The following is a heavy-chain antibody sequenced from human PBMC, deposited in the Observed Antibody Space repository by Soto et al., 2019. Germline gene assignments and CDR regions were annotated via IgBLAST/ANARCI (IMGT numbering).Heavy chain of an antibody. CDR1: GGSISSGGSF. V-gene: IGHV4-30-4*01. CDR3: AREAGNDDVLTCFHCNWFDP. J-gene: IGHJ5*02. CDR2: ISNTGST. Sequence: QVQLQESGPGLVKPSQTLSLTCTVSGGSISSGGSFWNWIRQPPGKGLGWLGYISNTGSTYYNPSLKSRVTISADTSKNHFSLKLNSVTAADTAVYYCAREAGNDDVLTCFHCNWFDPWCQGTLVSVSS. D-gene: IGHD3-9*01.